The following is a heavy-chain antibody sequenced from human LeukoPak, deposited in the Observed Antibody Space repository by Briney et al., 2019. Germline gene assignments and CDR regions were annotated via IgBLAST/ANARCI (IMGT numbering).Heavy chain of an antibody. Sequence: GGSLRLSCAASGFTLSSYSMNWVRQAPGEGLEWGSYISSSSSTIYYADSVKGRFTISRDNAKNSLYLQMNSLRAEDTAVYYCANARYSSSWYEYYWGQGTLVTVSS. V-gene: IGHV3-48*01. J-gene: IGHJ4*02. CDR1: GFTLSSYS. D-gene: IGHD6-13*01. CDR3: ANARYSSSWYEYY. CDR2: ISSSSSTI.